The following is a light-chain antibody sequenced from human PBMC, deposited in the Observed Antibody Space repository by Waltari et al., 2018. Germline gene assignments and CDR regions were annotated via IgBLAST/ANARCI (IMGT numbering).Light chain of an antibody. Sequence: DIQLTQSPSFLSASVGDRVTITCRSSQGISSYLAWYHQKAGKAPKLLIHTASTLQGGVPSRFSGSGSGTDFTLTISSLQPEDFATYYCQQRNSYPITFGQGTRLEIK. V-gene: IGKV1-9*01. CDR3: QQRNSYPIT. CDR1: QGISSY. J-gene: IGKJ5*01. CDR2: TAS.